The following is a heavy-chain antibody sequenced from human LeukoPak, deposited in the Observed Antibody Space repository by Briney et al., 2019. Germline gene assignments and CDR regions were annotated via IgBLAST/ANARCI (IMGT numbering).Heavy chain of an antibody. CDR2: IYSRGNT. CDR3: AGRGTDLFEY. V-gene: IGHV4-59*10. D-gene: IGHD1-1*01. CDR1: GGSINTYY. J-gene: IGHJ4*02. Sequence: PSETPSLTCAVSGGSINTYYWSWIRQPAGKGLEWIGRIYSRGNTDHNPSLESRVTMSVDTSKNQFSLKLSSVTAADTAVYYCAGRGTDLFEYWGQGTLVTVSS.